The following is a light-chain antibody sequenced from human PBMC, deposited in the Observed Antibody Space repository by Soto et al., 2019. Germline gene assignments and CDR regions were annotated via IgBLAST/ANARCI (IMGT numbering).Light chain of an antibody. CDR3: QSYDSSLSGSV. Sequence: QPVLTQPPSVSGAPGQRVTISCTGSSSNIGAGHDVHWYHQLPGTAPKLLIYINNNRPSGVPDRFSGSKSGTSASLVITGLQAEDEADYYCQSYDSSLSGSVFGTGTKVTVL. CDR1: SSNIGAGHD. V-gene: IGLV1-40*01. J-gene: IGLJ1*01. CDR2: INN.